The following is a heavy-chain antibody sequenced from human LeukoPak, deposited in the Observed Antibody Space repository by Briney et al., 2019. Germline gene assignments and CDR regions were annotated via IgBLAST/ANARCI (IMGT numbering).Heavy chain of an antibody. D-gene: IGHD6-19*01. V-gene: IGHV4-39*01. CDR2: IYYSGST. Sequence: SETLSLTCTVSGGSISSSSYYWGWIRQPPGKGLEWIGSIYYSGSTYHNPSLKSRVTISVDTSKNQFSLKLSSVTAADTAVYYCARHVPSRVRSSGWYGEFDYWGQGTLVTVSS. CDR3: ARHVPSRVRSSGWYGEFDY. CDR1: GGSISSSSYY. J-gene: IGHJ4*02.